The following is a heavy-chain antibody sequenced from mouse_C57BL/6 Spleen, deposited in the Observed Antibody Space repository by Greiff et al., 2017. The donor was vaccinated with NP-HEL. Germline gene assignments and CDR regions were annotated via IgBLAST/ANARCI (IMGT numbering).Heavy chain of an antibody. J-gene: IGHJ4*01. CDR2: IYTGDGAT. CDR3: ASEVATPYAMDY. Sequence: QVQLQQSGPELVKPGASVKISCKASGYAFSGSGMNWVRQRPGKGLEWVGRIYTGDGATNYDGTFKGKATLTADKSSSTAYMQLSSLTSEDCAVYFCASEVATPYAMDYWGQGTSVTVSS. D-gene: IGHD1-1*01. CDR1: GYAFSGSG. V-gene: IGHV1-82*01.